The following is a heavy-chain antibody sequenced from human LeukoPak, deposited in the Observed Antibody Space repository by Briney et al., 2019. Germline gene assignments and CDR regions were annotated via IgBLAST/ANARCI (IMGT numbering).Heavy chain of an antibody. Sequence: SETLSLTCTVSGGSISSYYWSWIRQPPGKGLEWTGYIYYSGSTNYNPSLKSRVTISVDTSKNQFSLKLSSVTAADTAVYYCARGGGIAAAVDFDYWGQGTLVTVSS. CDR2: IYYSGST. J-gene: IGHJ4*02. CDR1: GGSISSYY. D-gene: IGHD6-13*01. V-gene: IGHV4-59*08. CDR3: ARGGGIAAAVDFDY.